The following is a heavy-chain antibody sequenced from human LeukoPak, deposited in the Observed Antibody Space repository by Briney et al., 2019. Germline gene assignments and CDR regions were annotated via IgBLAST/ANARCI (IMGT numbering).Heavy chain of an antibody. CDR2: ISSDGTYT. D-gene: IGHD1-26*01. J-gene: IGHJ4*02. CDR1: GFTFSSHL. V-gene: IGHV3-74*01. CDR3: AKDEYSGRTVWYFDY. Sequence: AGGSLRLSCAASGFTFSSHLMHWVRQAPGKGLVWVSRISSDGTYTNYADSVRGRFTISRDNAKNTLYLQMNSLRAEDTAVYYCAKDEYSGRTVWYFDYWGQGTLVTVSS.